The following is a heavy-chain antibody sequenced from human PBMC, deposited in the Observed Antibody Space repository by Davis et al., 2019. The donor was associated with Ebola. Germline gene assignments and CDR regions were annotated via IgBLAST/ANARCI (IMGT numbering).Heavy chain of an antibody. V-gene: IGHV3-30*04. CDR3: ASPSTETRYYYYYGMDV. D-gene: IGHD4-11*01. CDR2: VSHSEREK. CDR1: GFTFRNYA. Sequence: GESLKISCAASGFTFRNYAMHWVRQAPGKGLEWVAVVSHSEREKFYADSVKGRFTISRDNSENTLYLQMNSLRAEDTAVYYCASPSTETRYYYYYGMDVWGQGTTVTVSS. J-gene: IGHJ6*02.